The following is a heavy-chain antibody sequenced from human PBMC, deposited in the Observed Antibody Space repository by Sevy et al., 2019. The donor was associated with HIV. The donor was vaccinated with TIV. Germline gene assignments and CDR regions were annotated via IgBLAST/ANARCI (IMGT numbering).Heavy chain of an antibody. D-gene: IGHD3-22*01. CDR3: ARHGAVSFYYDSSGPTPRGGYFDS. CDR1: GGSISSGSHY. V-gene: IGHV4-39*01. CDR2: IYFSGGT. Sequence: SETLSLTCTVSGGSISSGSHYWGWIRQPPGKGLEWIGSIYFSGGTYYNPSLKSRVTISVDTSKNQFSLKQGSVTAADTAVYYCARHGAVSFYYDSSGPTPRGGYFDSWGQGTLVTVSS. J-gene: IGHJ4*02.